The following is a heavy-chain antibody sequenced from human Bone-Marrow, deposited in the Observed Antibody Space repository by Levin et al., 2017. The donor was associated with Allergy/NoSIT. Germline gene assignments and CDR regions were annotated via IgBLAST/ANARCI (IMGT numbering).Heavy chain of an antibody. Sequence: GGSLRLSCAASGFTFSSYSMNWVRQAPGKGLEWVSSISSSSSYIYYADSVKGRFTISRDNAKNSLYLQMNSLRAEDTAVYYCARGIVLMVYAIPEYGMDVWGQGTTVTVSS. V-gene: IGHV3-21*01. CDR3: ARGIVLMVYAIPEYGMDV. CDR2: ISSSSSYI. CDR1: GFTFSSYS. J-gene: IGHJ6*02. D-gene: IGHD2-8*01.